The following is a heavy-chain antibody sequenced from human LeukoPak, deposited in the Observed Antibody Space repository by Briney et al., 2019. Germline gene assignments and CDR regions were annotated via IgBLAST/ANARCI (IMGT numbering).Heavy chain of an antibody. Sequence: SETLSLTCTVSGGSISSGNYYWSWIRQPPGKGLEWIGYIYYSGSTYYNPSLKSRVTISVDTSKNQFSLKLSSVTAADTAVYYCARSLTADYDSSGYSFDYWGQGTLVTVSS. CDR3: ARSLTADYDSSGYSFDY. CDR1: GGSISSGNYY. D-gene: IGHD3-22*01. J-gene: IGHJ4*02. V-gene: IGHV4-30-4*01. CDR2: IYYSGST.